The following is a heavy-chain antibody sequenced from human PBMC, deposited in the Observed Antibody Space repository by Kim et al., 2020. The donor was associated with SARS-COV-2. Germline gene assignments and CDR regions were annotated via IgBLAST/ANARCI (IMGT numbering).Heavy chain of an antibody. D-gene: IGHD1-26*01. CDR2: ISWDGGST. CDR3: AKDTSGSYAGGIDY. V-gene: IGHV3-43D*03. CDR1: GFTFDDYA. Sequence: GGSLRLSCAASGFTFDDYAMHWVRQAPGKGLEWVSLISWDGGSTYYADSVKGRFTISRDNSKNSLYLQMNSLRAEDTALYYCAKDTSGSYAGGIDYWGQGTLVTVSS. J-gene: IGHJ4*02.